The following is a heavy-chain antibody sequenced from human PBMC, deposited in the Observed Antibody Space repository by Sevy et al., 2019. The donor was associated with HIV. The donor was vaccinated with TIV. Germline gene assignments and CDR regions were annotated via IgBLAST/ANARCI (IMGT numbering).Heavy chain of an antibody. Sequence: GGSLRLSCAASGFTFSSYAMHWVHQAPGKGLEWVAVISYDGSNKYYTDSVKGRFTISRDNSKNTLYLQMNSLRAGDTAVYYCARGIVVVVAAGPWNYWGQGTLVTVSS. CDR3: ARGIVVVVAAGPWNY. D-gene: IGHD2-15*01. CDR2: ISYDGSNK. J-gene: IGHJ4*02. V-gene: IGHV3-30-3*01. CDR1: GFTFSSYA.